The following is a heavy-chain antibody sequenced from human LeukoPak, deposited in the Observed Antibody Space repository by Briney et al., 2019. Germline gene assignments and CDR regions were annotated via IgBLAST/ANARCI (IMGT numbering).Heavy chain of an antibody. D-gene: IGHD2-2*01. Sequence: GESLKISCEASGYTFTNYWIAWVRQMPGKGLEWLGIIYPADSDTRYSPSFQGHVTISADKSISTAYLQWSSLKASDTAMYYCARPTDNYAFGFWGQGTLVTASS. CDR3: ARPTDNYAFGF. J-gene: IGHJ4*02. CDR1: GYTFTNYW. CDR2: IYPADSDT. V-gene: IGHV5-51*01.